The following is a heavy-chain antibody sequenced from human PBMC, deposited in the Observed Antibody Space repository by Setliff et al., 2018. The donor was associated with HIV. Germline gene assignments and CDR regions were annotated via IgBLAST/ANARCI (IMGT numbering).Heavy chain of an antibody. J-gene: IGHJ6*02. CDR1: GYTFTTYG. CDR3: ARLGSGWSDSYYYAMDI. V-gene: IGHV1-18*04. CDR2: ISPNFGHS. Sequence: ASVKVSCKASGYTFTTYGISWVRQAPGHGLEWMGWISPNFGHSKYAQKFLDRVTMTIDTATSRAYMELRSLRSDDTAVYFCARLGSGWSDSYYYAMDIWGQGTTVTVSS. D-gene: IGHD6-19*01.